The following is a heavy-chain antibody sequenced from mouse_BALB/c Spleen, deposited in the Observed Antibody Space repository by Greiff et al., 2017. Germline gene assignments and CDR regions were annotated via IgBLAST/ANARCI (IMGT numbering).Heavy chain of an antibody. CDR1: GFTFSSYA. V-gene: IGHV5-9-3*01. Sequence: EVHLVESGGGLVKPGGSLKLSCAASGFTFSSYAMSWVRQTPEKRLEWVATISSGGSYTYYPDSVKGRFTISRDNAKNTLYLQMSSLRSEDTAMYYCARQGYDYDGFDYWGQGTTLTVSS. CDR2: ISSGGSYT. CDR3: ARQGYDYDGFDY. J-gene: IGHJ2*01. D-gene: IGHD2-4*01.